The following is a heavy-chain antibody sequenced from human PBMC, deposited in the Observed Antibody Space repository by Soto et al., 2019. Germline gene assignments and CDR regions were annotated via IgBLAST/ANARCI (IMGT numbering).Heavy chain of an antibody. CDR3: ARSTIVVVPAAWVGRRAPPPAMDV. V-gene: IGHV1-8*01. J-gene: IGHJ6*03. D-gene: IGHD2-2*01. Sequence: ASVKVSCKASGYTFTSYDINWVRQATGQGLEWMGWMNPNSGNTGYAQKFQGRVTMTRNTSISTAYRELSSLRSEDTAVYYCARSTIVVVPAAWVGRRAPPPAMDVWGKGTTVTVSS. CDR2: MNPNSGNT. CDR1: GYTFTSYD.